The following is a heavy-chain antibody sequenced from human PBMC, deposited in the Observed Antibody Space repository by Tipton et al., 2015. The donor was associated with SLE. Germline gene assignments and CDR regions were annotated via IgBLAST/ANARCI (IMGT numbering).Heavy chain of an antibody. J-gene: IGHJ4*02. CDR1: GFTFRSNG. CDR2: IRSDTSI. V-gene: IGHV3-48*02. Sequence: SLRLCCAASGFTFRSNGMHWVRQAPGKGLEWISYIRSDTSISYADSVKGRFTISRDNAKNLLFLQMNSLRDEDTAVYYCAKDLPRLGPSFDYWGQGTLVTVSS. CDR3: AKDLPRLGPSFDY. D-gene: IGHD7-27*01.